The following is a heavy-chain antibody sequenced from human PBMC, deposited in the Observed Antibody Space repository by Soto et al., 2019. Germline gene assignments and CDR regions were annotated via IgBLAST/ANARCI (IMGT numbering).Heavy chain of an antibody. CDR2: ISGSGGST. Sequence: PGGSLRLSCAASGVTFSSYAMSWVRQAPGKGLEWVSAISGSGGSTYYADSVKGRFTISRDNSKNTLYLQMNSLRAEDTAVYYCAKGGHYDSSGYFVGYSNPEGGHFDYWGQGTLVTVSS. V-gene: IGHV3-23*01. J-gene: IGHJ4*02. CDR3: AKGGHYDSSGYFVGYSNPEGGHFDY. D-gene: IGHD3-22*01. CDR1: GVTFSSYA.